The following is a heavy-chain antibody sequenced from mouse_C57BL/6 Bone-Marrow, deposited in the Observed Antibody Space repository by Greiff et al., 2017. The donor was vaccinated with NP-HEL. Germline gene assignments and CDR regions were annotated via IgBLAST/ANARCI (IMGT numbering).Heavy chain of an antibody. J-gene: IGHJ4*01. D-gene: IGHD1-1*01. Sequence: VQLQQPGAELVRPGSSVKLSCKASGYTFTSYWMDWVKQRPGQGLEWIGNIYPSDSETHYNQKFKDKATLTVDKSSRTAYMQLSSLTSEDSAVYYCARWPYGSSYAMDYWGQGTSVTVSS. CDR2: IYPSDSET. V-gene: IGHV1-61*01. CDR1: GYTFTSYW. CDR3: ARWPYGSSYAMDY.